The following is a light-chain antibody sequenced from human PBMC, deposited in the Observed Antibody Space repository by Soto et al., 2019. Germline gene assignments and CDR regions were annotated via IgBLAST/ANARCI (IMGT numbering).Light chain of an antibody. CDR3: QQSFSTPPT. CDR2: AAS. CDR1: QSLHNY. V-gene: IGKV1-39*01. Sequence: DIQMTQSPSSLSASVGDRITITCRSSQSLHNYLNWYQQKPGKAPNLLIYAASNLHSGVPSRFSGGGSETDLTLTISSLQPEDFATYYCQQSFSTPPTFGGGTKVDIK. J-gene: IGKJ4*01.